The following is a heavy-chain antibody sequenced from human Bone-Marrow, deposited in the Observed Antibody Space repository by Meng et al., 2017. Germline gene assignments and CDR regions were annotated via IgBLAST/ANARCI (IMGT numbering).Heavy chain of an antibody. J-gene: IGHJ3*02. Sequence: ASVKVSCKASGYNCIDCWVYWVRQAPGQGLEWMGWINPNSAGTNYAQKFQGRVTMTRDTSISTAYMELSRLRSDDTAVYYCARDIAAAAYGGDAFDIWGQGTMVTVSS. D-gene: IGHD6-13*01. V-gene: IGHV1-2*02. CDR1: GYNCIDCW. CDR2: INPNSAGT. CDR3: ARDIAAAAYGGDAFDI.